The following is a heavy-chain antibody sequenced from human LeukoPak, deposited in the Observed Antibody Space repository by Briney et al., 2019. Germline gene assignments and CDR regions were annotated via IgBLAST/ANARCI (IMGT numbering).Heavy chain of an antibody. CDR3: GRVVVAYARAEYFQY. Sequence: PSETLSLTCTVSGVSLISDSYFWGWIRQPPGQGLEWSASISYDGRTYNNRSLKSRVTISVDTSKSQFALKLSSVTAADTAVYHCGRVVVAYARAEYFQYLGQGTLVIVSS. J-gene: IGHJ1*01. CDR1: GVSLISDSYF. CDR2: ISYDGRT. D-gene: IGHD3-22*01. V-gene: IGHV4-39*01.